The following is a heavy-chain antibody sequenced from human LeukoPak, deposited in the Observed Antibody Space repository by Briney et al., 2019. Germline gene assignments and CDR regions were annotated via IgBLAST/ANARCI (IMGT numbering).Heavy chain of an antibody. Sequence: PSETLSLTCAVYGGSFSGYHWTWIRQPPGKGLEWIGEINHSGTTNYNPSLKSRVTMSVDTSKNQFSLKLTSLTAADTAVYYCAREWLKGAFDIWGQGTIVTVSS. J-gene: IGHJ3*02. CDR3: AREWLKGAFDI. CDR1: GGSFSGYH. D-gene: IGHD3-22*01. V-gene: IGHV4-34*01. CDR2: INHSGTT.